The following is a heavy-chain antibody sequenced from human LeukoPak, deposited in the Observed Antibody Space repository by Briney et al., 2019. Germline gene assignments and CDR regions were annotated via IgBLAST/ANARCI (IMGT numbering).Heavy chain of an antibody. D-gene: IGHD3-9*01. CDR3: ARRYYDILTGYWVLDY. J-gene: IGHJ4*02. CDR2: IYYSGST. CDR1: GGSISSGGYY. V-gene: IGHV4-61*08. Sequence: SETLSLTCTVSGGSISSGGYYWSWIRQHPGKGLEWIGYIYYSGSTNYNPSLKSRVTISVDTSKNQFSLKLSSVTAADTAVYYCARRYYDILTGYWVLDYWGQGTLVTVSS.